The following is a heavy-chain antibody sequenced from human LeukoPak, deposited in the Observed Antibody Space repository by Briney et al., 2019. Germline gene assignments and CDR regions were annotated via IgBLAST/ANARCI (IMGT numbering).Heavy chain of an antibody. CDR1: GGSISSGDYY. Sequence: PSETLSLTCTVSGGSISSGDYYWSWIRQPPGKGLEWIGYIYYSGSTYYNPSLKSRVTISVDTSKNQFSLKLSSVTAADTAVYYCARGFGGYYSFDYWGQGTLVTVSS. D-gene: IGHD3-3*01. V-gene: IGHV4-30-4*01. J-gene: IGHJ4*02. CDR2: IYYSGST. CDR3: ARGFGGYYSFDY.